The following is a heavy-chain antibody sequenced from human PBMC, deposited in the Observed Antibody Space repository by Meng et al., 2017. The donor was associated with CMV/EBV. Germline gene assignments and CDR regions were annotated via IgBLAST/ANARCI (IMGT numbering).Heavy chain of an antibody. D-gene: IGHD3-16*02. V-gene: IGHV4-59*01. CDR2: IYYSGST. Sequence: GSLSLTCTVSGGSISSYYWSWIRQPPGKGLEWIGYIYYSGSTNYNPSLKSRVTISVDTSKNQFSLKLSSVTAADTAVYYCATSSYDYVWGSYRSGDYYGMDVWGQGTTVTVSS. CDR3: ATSSYDYVWGSYRSGDYYGMDV. J-gene: IGHJ6*02. CDR1: GGSISSYY.